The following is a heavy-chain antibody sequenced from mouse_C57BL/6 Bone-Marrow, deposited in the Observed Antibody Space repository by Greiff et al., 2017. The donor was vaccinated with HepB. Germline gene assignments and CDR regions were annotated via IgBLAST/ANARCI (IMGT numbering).Heavy chain of an antibody. J-gene: IGHJ3*01. CDR3: ARTHYYGSSYVAWFAY. Sequence: VQLQQSGPELVKPGASVKISCKASGYSFTGYYMNWVKQSPEKSLEWIGEINPSTGGTTYNQKFKAKATLPVDKSSSTAYMQLKSLTSEDSAVYYCARTHYYGSSYVAWFAYWGQGTLVTVSA. CDR2: INPSTGGT. V-gene: IGHV1-42*01. D-gene: IGHD1-1*01. CDR1: GYSFTGYY.